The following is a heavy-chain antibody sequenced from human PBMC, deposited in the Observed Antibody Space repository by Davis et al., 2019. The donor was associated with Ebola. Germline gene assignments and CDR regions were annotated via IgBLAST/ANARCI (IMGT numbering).Heavy chain of an antibody. V-gene: IGHV1-18*01. D-gene: IGHD3-10*01. CDR1: GYTFTRYG. Sequence: ASVTVSCKASGYTFTRYGISWVRQAPGQGLEWMGWNGAYNGNTNYAQNLQGRVTMTTDTSTSTAYMEVRSLRYDDTAVYYCARAVTMVLPSGWFDPWGQGTLVTVSS. CDR3: ARAVTMVLPSGWFDP. CDR2: NGAYNGNT. J-gene: IGHJ5*02.